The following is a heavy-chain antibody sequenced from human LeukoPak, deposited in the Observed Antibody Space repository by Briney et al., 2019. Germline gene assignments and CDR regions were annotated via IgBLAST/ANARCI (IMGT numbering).Heavy chain of an antibody. J-gene: IGHJ3*02. Sequence: GGSLRLSXAASGFTFSSYSMNWVRQAPGKGLEWVSFIRYDGSNEYYADSVKGRFAISRDNSKNTAYLQMNSLRGEDTAVYYCAKGRSSTSSLNALDIWGQGTLVTVSS. CDR1: GFTFSSYS. V-gene: IGHV3-30*02. CDR3: AKGRSSTSSLNALDI. D-gene: IGHD6-13*01. CDR2: IRYDGSNE.